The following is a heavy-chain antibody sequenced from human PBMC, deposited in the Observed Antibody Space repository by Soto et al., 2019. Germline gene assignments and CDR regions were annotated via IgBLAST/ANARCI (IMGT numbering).Heavy chain of an antibody. Sequence: QLQLQESGPGLAKPSETLSLTCSVSGGSINSGAYYWGWIRQPPGKGLEWIGSIYYSGTTNYNPSLKSRVPVSLDTSKNKFPLSLPSLPAADTAVFYCAGLPRGGGYLSYQFSGVDVGGKGPTVIVPS. D-gene: IGHD2-15*01. CDR1: GGSINSGAYY. CDR3: AGLPRGGGYLSYQFSGVDV. V-gene: IGHV4-39*01. CDR2: IYYSGTT. J-gene: IGHJ6*04.